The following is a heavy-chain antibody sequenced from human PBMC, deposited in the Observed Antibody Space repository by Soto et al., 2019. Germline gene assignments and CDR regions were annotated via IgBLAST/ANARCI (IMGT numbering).Heavy chain of an antibody. V-gene: IGHV1-2*02. J-gene: IGHJ5*02. CDR3: AKDPEASYNWFDP. CDR1: GYTFTGFY. Sequence: QVQLVQSGGEVKKPGASVKVSCKASGYTFTGFYMHWVRQAPGQGLEWMGWINPNSGGTKYAQKFQGRVTMTRDKSISTAYMELSSLRSHDTAVYYCAKDPEASYNWFDPWGQGTLVTVSS. D-gene: IGHD6-6*01. CDR2: INPNSGGT.